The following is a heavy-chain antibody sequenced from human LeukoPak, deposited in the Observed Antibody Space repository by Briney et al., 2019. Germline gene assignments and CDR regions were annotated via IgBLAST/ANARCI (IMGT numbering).Heavy chain of an antibody. Sequence: GGSLRLSCAASGFTFSSNGMNWVRQAPGKGLEWVSYISATGGTIYHADSVKGRFTISRDSSKNSLYLQMNSLRAEDTAVYYCARDSSSGWYHGYWGQGTLVTVSS. V-gene: IGHV3-48*01. CDR2: ISATGGTI. CDR1: GFTFSSNG. CDR3: ARDSSSGWYHGY. J-gene: IGHJ4*02. D-gene: IGHD6-19*01.